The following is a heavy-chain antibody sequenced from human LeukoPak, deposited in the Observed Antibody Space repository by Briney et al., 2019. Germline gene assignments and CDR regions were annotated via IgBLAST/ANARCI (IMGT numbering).Heavy chain of an antibody. CDR3: ASSSGWDDNWFDP. CDR1: GGSFSGYY. V-gene: IGHV4-34*01. J-gene: IGHJ5*02. CDR2: INHSGST. D-gene: IGHD6-19*01. Sequence: SETLSLTCAVYGGSFSGYYWSWIRQPPGKGLEWIGEINHSGSTNYNPSLKSRVTISVDTSKNQFSLKLSSVTAADTAVYYCASSSGWDDNWFDPWGQGTLVTVPS.